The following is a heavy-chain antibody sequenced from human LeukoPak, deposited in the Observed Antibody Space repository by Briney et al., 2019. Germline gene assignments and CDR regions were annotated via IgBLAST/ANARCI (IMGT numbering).Heavy chain of an antibody. CDR1: GFKFSDYY. V-gene: IGHV3-11*04. CDR3: ARARVWGSYLDDY. CDR2: ISSSGSSI. J-gene: IGHJ4*02. D-gene: IGHD3-16*02. Sequence: GGSLRLSCAASGFKFSDYYMGWIRQAPGKGLEWVSYISSSGSSIFYADSVKGRFTISRDNAKNTLYLQMNSLRAEDTAVYYCARARVWGSYLDDYWGQGTLVTVSS.